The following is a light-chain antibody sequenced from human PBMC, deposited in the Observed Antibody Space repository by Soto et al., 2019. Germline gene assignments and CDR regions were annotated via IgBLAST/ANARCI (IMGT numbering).Light chain of an antibody. CDR1: QSVGGN. J-gene: IGKJ4*02. V-gene: IGKV3-15*01. CDR2: AAS. Sequence: EIVMTQSPATLSVSPGERATLSCRASQSVGGNLAWYQQKHGQAPRLLIYAASTRATGVPARFSGSGSGTEFTLTISSLQSEDYAVYYCQQYNDWPPLTFGGGTKVEIK. CDR3: QQYNDWPPLT.